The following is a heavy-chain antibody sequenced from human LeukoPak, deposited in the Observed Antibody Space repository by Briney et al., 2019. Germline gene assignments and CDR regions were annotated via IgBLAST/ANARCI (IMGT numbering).Heavy chain of an antibody. CDR2: TRNKANSYTT. CDR1: GFTFSDHY. Sequence: GGSLRLSCAAAGFTFSDHYMDWVRQAPGKGLEWVGRTRNKANSYTTEYAASVKGRFTISRDDSKNSLYLQMNSLKTEDTAVYYCAKTDLRNYDYVWGSYRYTVWYFDYWGQGTLVTVSS. D-gene: IGHD3-16*02. V-gene: IGHV3-72*01. CDR3: AKTDLRNYDYVWGSYRYTVWYFDY. J-gene: IGHJ4*02.